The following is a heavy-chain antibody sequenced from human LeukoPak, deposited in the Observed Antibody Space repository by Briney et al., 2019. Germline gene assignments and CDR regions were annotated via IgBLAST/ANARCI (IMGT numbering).Heavy chain of an antibody. Sequence: PGGSLRLSCAASGFTFSSYGMHWVRQAPGKGLEWVAFIRYDGSNKYYADSVKGRFTISRDNSKNTLYLQMNSLRAEDTAVYYCAKAGGRDIVATMEVDYWGQGTLVTVSS. CDR2: IRYDGSNK. CDR1: GFTFSSYG. CDR3: AKAGGRDIVATMEVDY. D-gene: IGHD5-12*01. V-gene: IGHV3-30*02. J-gene: IGHJ4*02.